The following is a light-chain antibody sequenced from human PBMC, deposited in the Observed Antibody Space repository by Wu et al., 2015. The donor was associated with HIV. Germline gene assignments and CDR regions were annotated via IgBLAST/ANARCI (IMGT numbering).Light chain of an antibody. V-gene: IGKV3-11*01. CDR2: DAS. CDR3: QQHGNWPPVS. J-gene: IGKJ4*01. Sequence: IVLTQSPVTLSLSPGDRATLFCRASQNVGKSLAWYQHKPGRIPRILVFDASTRATGVSAKFAGTGSGTDFSLIINGLETEDSAIYYCQQHGNWPPVSFGGGTKLEI. CDR1: QNVGKS.